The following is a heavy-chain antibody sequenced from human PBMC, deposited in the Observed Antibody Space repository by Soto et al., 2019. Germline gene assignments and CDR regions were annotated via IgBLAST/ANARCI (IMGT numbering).Heavy chain of an antibody. CDR1: GFIFSNYG. D-gene: IGHD5-18*01. V-gene: IGHV3-33*05. CDR2: ISFDESNK. J-gene: IGHJ4*02. Sequence: QVQLVESGGGVVQPGRSLRLSCAASGFIFSNYGIHWVRQAPGKGLEWVAVISFDESNKYYADSVKGRFTISRDNSKNTLYLPMNSLRAEDTAVYYCARRGYSYGPLDYWGQGTLVTVSS. CDR3: ARRGYSYGPLDY.